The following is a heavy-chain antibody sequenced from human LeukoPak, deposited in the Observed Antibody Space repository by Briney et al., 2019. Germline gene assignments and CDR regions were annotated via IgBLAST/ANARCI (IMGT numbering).Heavy chain of an antibody. Sequence: GGSLRLSCAASGFTFSSYAMSWVRQAPGKGLEWVSAISGSGGSTYYADSVKGRFTISRDNSKNTLYLQMNSLRAEDTAVYYCARYSGSYEVNYYYYGMDVWGQGTTVTVSS. CDR3: ARYSGSYEVNYYYYGMDV. CDR1: GFTFSSYA. D-gene: IGHD1-26*01. V-gene: IGHV3-23*01. CDR2: ISGSGGST. J-gene: IGHJ6*02.